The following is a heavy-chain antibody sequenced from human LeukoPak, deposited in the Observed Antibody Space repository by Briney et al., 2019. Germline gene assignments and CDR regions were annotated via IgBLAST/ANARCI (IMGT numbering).Heavy chain of an antibody. J-gene: IGHJ3*02. V-gene: IGHV4-30-4*08. CDR1: GGSISSGDYY. Sequence: NPSETLSLTCTVSGGSISSGDYYWSWIRQPPGKGLEWIGYIYYSGSTYYNPSLKSRVTISVDTSKNQFSLKLSSVTAADTAVYYCARPPVALDAFDIWGQGTMVTVSS. CDR3: ARPPVALDAFDI. CDR2: IYYSGST. D-gene: IGHD5-12*01.